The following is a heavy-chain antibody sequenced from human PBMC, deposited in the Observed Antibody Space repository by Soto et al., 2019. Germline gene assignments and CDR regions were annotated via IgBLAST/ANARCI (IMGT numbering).Heavy chain of an antibody. CDR3: AKDVR. J-gene: IGHJ4*02. CDR1: GFTFSSHW. Sequence: EVHLVESGGDLVQPGGSLRLSCAASGFTFSSHWMGWVRQAPGKGLEWVANIKGDGSEKYYVDSVKGRFTISRDNAKNSLFLQMNSLRVEDTALYYCAKDVRWGQGTLVTVSS. V-gene: IGHV3-7*04. CDR2: IKGDGSEK.